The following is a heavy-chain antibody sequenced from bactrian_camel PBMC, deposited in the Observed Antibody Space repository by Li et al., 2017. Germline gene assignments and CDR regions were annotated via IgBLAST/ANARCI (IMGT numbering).Heavy chain of an antibody. CDR2: IESDGST. CDR3: AADHSWHRCPPRQYGYSF. CDR1: VDTIGRYC. J-gene: IGHJ4*01. Sequence: HVQLVESGGGSVQAGESLRLSCVASVDTIGRYCMGWFRQIPDKEREGVAGIESDGSTSYADSVKGRFTVSQDSAANALYLQMNNLRPEDTAVYYCAADHSWHRCPPRQYGYSFWGRGTQVTVS. V-gene: IGHV3S55*01. D-gene: IGHD3*01.